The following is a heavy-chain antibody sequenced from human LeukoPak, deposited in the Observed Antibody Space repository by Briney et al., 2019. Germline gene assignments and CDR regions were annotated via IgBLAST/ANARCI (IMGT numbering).Heavy chain of an antibody. D-gene: IGHD2-2*01. J-gene: IGHJ6*03. CDR1: GGTFSSYS. CDR3: ARSGVLGYCSSTSCYMDV. Sequence: GASVKVSCKASGGTFSSYSISWVRQAPGQGLEWMGGIIPIFGTANYAQKFQGRVTITTDESTSTAYMELSSLRSEDTAVYYCARSGVLGYCSSTSCYMDVWGKGTTVTVSS. CDR2: IIPIFGTA. V-gene: IGHV1-69*05.